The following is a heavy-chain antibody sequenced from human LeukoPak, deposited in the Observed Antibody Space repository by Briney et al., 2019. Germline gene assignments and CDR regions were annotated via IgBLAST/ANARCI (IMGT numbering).Heavy chain of an antibody. Sequence: AGGSLRLSCAASGFTFSDYWMNWVRRAPGQGLEWVANIKEDGSEKYYIDSVKGRFTISRDNAKNSMSLQMNSLRVEDTALYYCARSPEDSSGYYYDAFDIWGQGTMVTVSS. CDR2: IKEDGSEK. CDR1: GFTFSDYW. CDR3: ARSPEDSSGYYYDAFDI. D-gene: IGHD3-22*01. J-gene: IGHJ3*02. V-gene: IGHV3-7*01.